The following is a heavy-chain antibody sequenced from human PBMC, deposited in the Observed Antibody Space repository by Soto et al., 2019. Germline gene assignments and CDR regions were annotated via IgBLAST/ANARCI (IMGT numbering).Heavy chain of an antibody. D-gene: IGHD3-3*01. CDR2: MNPNSGNT. V-gene: IGHV1-8*01. CDR3: ARVPKGYDFWSGDAFDI. CDR1: GYTFTSYD. J-gene: IGHJ3*02. Sequence: QVQLVQSGAEVKKPGASVKVSCKASGYTFTSYDINWVRQATGQGLEGMGWMNPNSGNTGYAQKFQGRVTMTRNTSIRTAYMELSSLRSEDTAVYYCARVPKGYDFWSGDAFDIWGQGTMVTVSS.